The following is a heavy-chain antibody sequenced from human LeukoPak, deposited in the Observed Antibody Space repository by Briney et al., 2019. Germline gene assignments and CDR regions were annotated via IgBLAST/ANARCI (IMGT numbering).Heavy chain of an antibody. J-gene: IGHJ4*02. Sequence: GGSLRLSCAASGFTFSSYWMSWVRQAPGKGLEWVANIKQDGSEKYYVDSVKGRFTISRDNSKNTLYLQMNGLRAEDTAVYYCAKLREWELPDLFDYWGQGTLVTVSS. CDR3: AKLREWELPDLFDY. V-gene: IGHV3-7*03. CDR2: IKQDGSEK. D-gene: IGHD1-26*01. CDR1: GFTFSSYW.